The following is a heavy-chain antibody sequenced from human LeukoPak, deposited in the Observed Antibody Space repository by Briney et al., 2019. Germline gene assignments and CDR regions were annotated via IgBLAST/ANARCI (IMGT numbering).Heavy chain of an antibody. V-gene: IGHV4-34*01. D-gene: IGHD2-2*01. Sequence: SETLSLTCAVYGGSFSGYYWSWIRQPPGKGLEWIGEINHSGSTNYNPSLKSRVTISADTSKNQFSLKLSSVTAADTAVYYCARGRVIVVVPAAIKNNWFGPWGQGTLVTVSS. CDR2: INHSGST. CDR3: ARGRVIVVVPAAIKNNWFGP. CDR1: GGSFSGYY. J-gene: IGHJ5*02.